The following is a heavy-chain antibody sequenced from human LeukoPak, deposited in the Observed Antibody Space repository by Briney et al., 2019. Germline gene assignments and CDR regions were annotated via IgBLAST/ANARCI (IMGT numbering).Heavy chain of an antibody. V-gene: IGHV4-59*08. J-gene: IGHJ3*02. D-gene: IGHD2-2*01. CDR1: GGSISSYY. CDR3: ARLPAPYCSSTSCPDDAFDI. CDR2: IYYSGST. Sequence: PSETLSLTCTVSGGSISSYYWSWIRQPPGKGLEWIGYIYYSGSTNYNPSLKSRVTISVDTSKNQFSLKLSSVTAADTAVYYCARLPAPYCSSTSCPDDAFDIWGQGTMVTVSS.